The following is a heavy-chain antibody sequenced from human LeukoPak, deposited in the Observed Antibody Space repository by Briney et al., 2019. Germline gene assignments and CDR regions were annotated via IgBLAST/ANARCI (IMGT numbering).Heavy chain of an antibody. CDR1: GGSFSGYY. CDR3: ASAQTPELLWLGESLYYYGMDV. V-gene: IGHV4-34*01. J-gene: IGHJ6*02. D-gene: IGHD3-10*01. CDR2: INHSGST. Sequence: SETLSLTCAVYGGSFSGYYWSWIRQPPGKGLEWIGEINHSGSTNYNPSLKSRVTISVDTSKNQFSLKLSSVTAADTAGYYCASAQTPELLWLGESLYYYGMDVWGQGTTVTVSS.